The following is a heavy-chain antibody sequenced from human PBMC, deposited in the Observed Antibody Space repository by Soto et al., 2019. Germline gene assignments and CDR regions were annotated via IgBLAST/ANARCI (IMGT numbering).Heavy chain of an antibody. CDR1: GFTFSSYA. CDR3: ATWHEREHAYDV. Sequence: GGSLRLSCAASGFTFSSYAMSWVRQAPGKGLEWVSAISGSGGSTYYADSVKGRFTTSSDSSKTTVYLQMNGLRPDDTAVYYCATWHEREHAYDVWGQGTTVTVSS. J-gene: IGHJ3*01. D-gene: IGHD1-1*01. V-gene: IGHV3-23*01. CDR2: ISGSGGST.